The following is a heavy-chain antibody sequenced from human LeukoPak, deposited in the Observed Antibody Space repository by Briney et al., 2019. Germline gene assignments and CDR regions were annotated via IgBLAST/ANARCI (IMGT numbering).Heavy chain of an antibody. Sequence: PSQTLSLTCTVSGVSISSSSYYWGWIRQPPGKGLEWIGSIYYSGSTYYNPSLKSRVTVSVDTSKNQFSLKLSSVTAADTAVYYCARRDLYQYYFDYWGQGTLVTVSS. V-gene: IGHV4-39*01. J-gene: IGHJ4*02. CDR1: GVSISSSSYY. CDR3: ARRDLYQYYFDY. CDR2: IYYSGST. D-gene: IGHD2-8*01.